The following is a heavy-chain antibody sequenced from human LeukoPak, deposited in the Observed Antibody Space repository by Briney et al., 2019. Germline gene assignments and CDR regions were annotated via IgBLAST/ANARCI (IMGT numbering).Heavy chain of an antibody. D-gene: IGHD4-23*01. J-gene: IGHJ4*02. V-gene: IGHV3-23*01. CDR2: SGTSSDT. Sequence: GGSLTLSCAASGFTFSSSAMNWVRQAPGKGLEWVSASGTSSDTYYGDSVKGRFTISRDNAKNTVYLQMSSLRVEDTAVYYCAKKTPGNHPFDSRGQGILVTVSS. CDR3: AKKTPGNHPFDS. CDR1: GFTFSSSA.